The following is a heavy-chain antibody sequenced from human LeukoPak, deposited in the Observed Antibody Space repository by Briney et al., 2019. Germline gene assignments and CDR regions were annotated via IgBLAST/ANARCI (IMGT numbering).Heavy chain of an antibody. V-gene: IGHV4-59*08. J-gene: IGHJ4*02. D-gene: IGHD6-19*01. CDR1: GGSISSYY. CDR2: IYSSGST. CDR3: ARHDRRWLPLGH. Sequence: SECLSLTCTVSGGSISSYYRTWIRQPPGKGLEWIGYIYSSGSTNYNPSLKSRVTISGDTSRNQFSLKLSSVTAADTAVYYCARHDRRWLPLGHWSQGTLVTVSS.